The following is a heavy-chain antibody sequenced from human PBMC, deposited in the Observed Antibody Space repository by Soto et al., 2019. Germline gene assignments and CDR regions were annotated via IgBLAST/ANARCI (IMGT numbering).Heavy chain of an antibody. Sequence: QVHLVQSGAEVKKPGASVKVSCKGSGYGFTTYGITWVRQAPGQGLEWMAWISAHNGNTNYAQKLQGGVTVTSDTSTSTAYMELRSLRSDDTAVYYCARGRYGDYWGQGALVTVSS. CDR3: ARGRYGDY. J-gene: IGHJ4*02. CDR1: GYGFTTYG. D-gene: IGHD1-1*01. CDR2: ISAHNGNT. V-gene: IGHV1-18*01.